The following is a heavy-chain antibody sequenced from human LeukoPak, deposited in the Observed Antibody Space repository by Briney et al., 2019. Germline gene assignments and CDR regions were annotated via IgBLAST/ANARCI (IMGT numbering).Heavy chain of an antibody. Sequence: GASVKVSCKASGYTFTSYYMHWVRQAPGHGLEWMGWISGSNGNTFSAQKFQGRVTMTTDARTVYMELRSLRSDDTAVYYCARDSDYSSSTLDFDSWGQGSLVIVSS. CDR2: ISGSNGNT. D-gene: IGHD6-6*01. CDR1: GYTFTSYY. V-gene: IGHV1-2*02. J-gene: IGHJ4*02. CDR3: ARDSDYSSSTLDFDS.